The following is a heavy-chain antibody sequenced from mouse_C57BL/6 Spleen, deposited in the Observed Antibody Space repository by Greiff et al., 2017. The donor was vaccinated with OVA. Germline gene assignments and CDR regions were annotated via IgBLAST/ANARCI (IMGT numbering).Heavy chain of an antibody. CDR3: TRGSNYNWAWFAY. CDR2: IDPETGGT. Sequence: QVQLQQSGAELVRPGASVTLSCKASGYTFTDYEMHWVKQTPVHGLEWIGAIDPETGGTAYNQKFKGKAILTADKSSSTAYMELRSLTSEDSAVYDGTRGSNYNWAWFAYWGQGTLVTVSA. V-gene: IGHV1-15*01. D-gene: IGHD2-5*01. J-gene: IGHJ3*01. CDR1: GYTFTDYE.